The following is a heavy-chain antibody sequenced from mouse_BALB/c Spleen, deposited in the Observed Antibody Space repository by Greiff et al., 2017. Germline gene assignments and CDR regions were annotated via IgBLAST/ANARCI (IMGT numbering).Heavy chain of an antibody. J-gene: IGHJ3*01. CDR2: IDPENGNT. Sequence: VQLQQSGAELVRPGALVKLSCKASGFNIKDYYMHWVKQRPEQGLEWIGWIDPENGNTIYDPKFQGKASITADTSSNTAYLQLSSLTSEDTAVYYCARGVRRPLAYWGQGTLVTVSA. CDR1: GFNIKDYY. D-gene: IGHD2-14*01. CDR3: ARGVRRPLAY. V-gene: IGHV14-1*02.